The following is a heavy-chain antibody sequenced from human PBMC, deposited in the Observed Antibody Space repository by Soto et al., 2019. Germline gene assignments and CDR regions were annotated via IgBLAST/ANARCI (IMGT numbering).Heavy chain of an antibody. J-gene: IGHJ6*02. D-gene: IGHD6-13*01. CDR1: GFTFSSYA. V-gene: IGHV3-23*01. CDR2: ISGSGGST. CDR3: AKDKPVRGYSSSWYGNDYYGMDV. Sequence: GWSLRLSCAASGFTFSSYAMSWVRQAPGKGLEWVSAISGSGGSTYYADSVKGRFTISRDNSKNTLYLQMNSLRAEDTAVYYCAKDKPVRGYSSSWYGNDYYGMDVWGQGTTVTVSS.